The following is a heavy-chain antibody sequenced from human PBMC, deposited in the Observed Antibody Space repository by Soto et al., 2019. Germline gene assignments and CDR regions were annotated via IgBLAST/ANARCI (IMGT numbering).Heavy chain of an antibody. D-gene: IGHD4-17*01. CDR1: GFTSSSYA. Sequence: SLRLSCAASGFTSSSYAMSWVRQAPGKGLEWVSAISGSGGSTYYADSVKGRFTISRDNSKNTLYLQMNSLRAEDTAVYYCAKIPHMTTAYTFFDYWGQGTLVTVSS. CDR3: AKIPHMTTAYTFFDY. V-gene: IGHV3-23*01. CDR2: ISGSGGST. J-gene: IGHJ4*02.